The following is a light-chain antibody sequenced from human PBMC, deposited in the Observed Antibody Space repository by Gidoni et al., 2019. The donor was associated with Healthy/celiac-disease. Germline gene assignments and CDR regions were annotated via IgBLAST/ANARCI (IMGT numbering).Light chain of an antibody. V-gene: IGLV2-14*03. CDR2: DVS. CDR3: SSYTSSSAVV. J-gene: IGLJ2*01. CDR1: SSDVGGYNY. Sequence: QSALPQPASVSGSPGQSITISCTGTSSDVGGYNYVSWYQQHPGKAPKLMIYDVSNRPSGVSNRFPGSKSGNTASLTISGLQAEDEADYYCSSYTSSSAVVFGGGTKLTVL.